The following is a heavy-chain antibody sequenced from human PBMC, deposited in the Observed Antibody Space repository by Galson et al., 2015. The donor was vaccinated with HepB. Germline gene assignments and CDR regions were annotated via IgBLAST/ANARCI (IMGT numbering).Heavy chain of an antibody. J-gene: IGHJ4*02. CDR3: ARDGVHGGFDY. V-gene: IGHV1-46*04. Sequence: SVKVSCKASGYTFTSYYMHWVRQAPGQGLEWMGIINPSGGSTSYAQKLQGRVTMTRDTSTSTVYMELSSPRSEDTAVYYCARDGVHGGFDYWGQGTLVTVSS. CDR1: GYTFTSYY. CDR2: INPSGGST. D-gene: IGHD5/OR15-5a*01.